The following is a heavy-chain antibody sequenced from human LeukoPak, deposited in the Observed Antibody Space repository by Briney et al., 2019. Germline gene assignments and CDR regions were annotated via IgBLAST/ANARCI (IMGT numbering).Heavy chain of an antibody. J-gene: IGHJ4*02. CDR3: ARAPYCSSTSCPPSDY. CDR1: GFTFSSYA. D-gene: IGHD2-2*01. V-gene: IGHV3-30-3*01. Sequence: GGSLRLSCAASGFTFSSYAMHWVRQAPGKGLEWVAVISYDGSNKYYADSVKGRFTISRDNSKNTLYLQMNSLRAEDTAVYYCARAPYCSSTSCPPSDYWGQGTLVTVSS. CDR2: ISYDGSNK.